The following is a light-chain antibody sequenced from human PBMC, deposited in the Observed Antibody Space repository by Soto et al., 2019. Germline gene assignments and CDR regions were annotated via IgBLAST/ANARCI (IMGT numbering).Light chain of an antibody. J-gene: IGKJ3*01. CDR3: QHYYGSPPFT. Sequence: EIVLTKSPGTLSLSPGEIATLSCRASQSVSSTYLAWYQQKPGQAPRLLIYGASTRATGIPDRFSCIGSGTDATLTISRLEPEDFAVYYCQHYYGSPPFTFGPGTRGDIK. CDR2: GAS. CDR1: QSVSSTY. V-gene: IGKV3-20*01.